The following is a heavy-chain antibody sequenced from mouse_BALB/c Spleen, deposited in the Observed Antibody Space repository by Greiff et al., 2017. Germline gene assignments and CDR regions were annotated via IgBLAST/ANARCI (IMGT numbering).Heavy chain of an antibody. D-gene: IGHD1-1*01. J-gene: IGHJ4*01. CDR1: GYSITSDYA. V-gene: IGHV3-2*02. CDR2: ISYSGST. Sequence: EVKLVESGPGLVKPSQSLSLTCTVTGYSITSDYAWNWIRQFPGNKLEWMGYISYSGSTSYNPSLKSRISITRDTSKNQFFLQLNSVTTEDTATYYCASATVVNYAMDYWGQGTSVTVSS. CDR3: ASATVVNYAMDY.